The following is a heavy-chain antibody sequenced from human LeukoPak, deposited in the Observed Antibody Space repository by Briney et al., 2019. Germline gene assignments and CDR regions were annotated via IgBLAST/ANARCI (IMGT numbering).Heavy chain of an antibody. CDR1: GFTFSNYW. CDR2: IKQDGSEK. CDR3: ASNWNYVGGYGMDV. J-gene: IGHJ6*02. D-gene: IGHD1-7*01. V-gene: IGHV3-7*01. Sequence: GGSLRLSCAASGFTFSNYWMSWVRQTPGKGLEWVANIKQDGSEKHYVDSVKGRFTISRDNAKNSLYLQMSNLRAEDTAVYYCASNWNYVGGYGMDVWGQGTTVTVSS.